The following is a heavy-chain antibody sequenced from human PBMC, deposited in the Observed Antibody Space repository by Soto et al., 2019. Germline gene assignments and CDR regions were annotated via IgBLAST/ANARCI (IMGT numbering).Heavy chain of an antibody. V-gene: IGHV4-59*01. CDR2: IYYSGST. D-gene: IGHD6-19*01. CDR3: ARVNRPQWLTDWFDP. Sequence: SETLSLTCTVSGGSISSYYWSWIRQPPGKGLEWIGYIYYSGSTNYNPSLKGRVTISVDTSKNQFSLKLSSVTAADTAVYYCARVNRPQWLTDWFDPWGQGTLVTVSS. J-gene: IGHJ5*02. CDR1: GGSISSYY.